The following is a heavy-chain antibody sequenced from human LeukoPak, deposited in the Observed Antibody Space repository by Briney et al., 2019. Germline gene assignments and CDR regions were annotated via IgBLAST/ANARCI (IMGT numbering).Heavy chain of an antibody. Sequence: AAETLSLTCTVSGFSISSYYWSWIRQPPGKGLEWIAYIYYSGSTNYNPSLKSRLTISVDTSKNQFSLQLSSVTAADTAVYYCARGGKSIGARPDWFDPWGQGTLVTVSS. CDR1: GFSISSYY. CDR3: ARGGKSIGARPDWFDP. CDR2: IYYSGST. J-gene: IGHJ5*02. V-gene: IGHV4-59*01. D-gene: IGHD6-6*01.